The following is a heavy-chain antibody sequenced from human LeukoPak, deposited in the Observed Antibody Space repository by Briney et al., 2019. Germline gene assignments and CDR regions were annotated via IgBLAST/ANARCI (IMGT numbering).Heavy chain of an antibody. J-gene: IGHJ6*02. CDR2: ISSSGSTI. D-gene: IGHD2-15*01. Sequence: GGSLRLSCAASGFTFSDYYMSWIRQAPGKGLEWVSYISSSGSTIYYADSVKGRFTISRDNAKNSLYLQMNSLRAEDTAVYYCARGYCSGGSCYSYYYYGMDVWGQGTTVTVSS. CDR1: GFTFSDYY. V-gene: IGHV3-11*01. CDR3: ARGYCSGGSCYSYYYYGMDV.